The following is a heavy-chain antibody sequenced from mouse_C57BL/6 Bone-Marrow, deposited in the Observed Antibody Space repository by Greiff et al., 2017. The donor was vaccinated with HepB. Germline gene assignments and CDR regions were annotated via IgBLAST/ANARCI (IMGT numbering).Heavy chain of an antibody. J-gene: IGHJ4*01. CDR3: ARDGGYYVYYAMDY. CDR2: ISDGGSYT. CDR1: GFTFRCYA. V-gene: IGHV5-4*01. Sequence: EVQVAESGGGLVTPGGSLPLSCAASGFTFRCYAMSCVRQTPEKRLVWVATISDGGSYTYYPDNVKGRFTISRDNAKNNLYLQMSHLKSEDTAMYYCARDGGYYVYYAMDYWGQGTSVTVSS. D-gene: IGHD2-3*01.